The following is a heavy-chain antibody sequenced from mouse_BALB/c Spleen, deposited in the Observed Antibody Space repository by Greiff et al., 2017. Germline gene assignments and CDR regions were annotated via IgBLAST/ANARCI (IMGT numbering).Heavy chain of an antibody. J-gene: IGHJ3*01. Sequence: VQLQQSGAELVRPGALVKLSCKASGFNIKDYYMHWVKQRPEQGLEWIGWIDPENGNTIYDPKFQGKASITADTSSNTAYLQLSSLTSEDTAVYYCARGLLWGAYWGQGTLVTVSA. D-gene: IGHD2-1*01. CDR1: GFNIKDYY. V-gene: IGHV14-1*02. CDR2: IDPENGNT. CDR3: ARGLLWGAY.